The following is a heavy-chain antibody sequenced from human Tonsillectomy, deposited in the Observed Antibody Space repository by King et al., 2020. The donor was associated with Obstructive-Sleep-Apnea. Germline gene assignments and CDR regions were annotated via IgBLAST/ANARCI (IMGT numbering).Heavy chain of an antibody. Sequence: QLQESGPGLVKPSETLSLTCTVSGGSISSTSYYWGWIRQPPGKGLEWIWNIDYSGSTYYNPSLKSRITISVDMSKNQFSLQLSSVTAADTAVYYCASERDIYGMDVWGQGTTVTVSS. V-gene: IGHV4-39*07. CDR3: ASERDIYGMDV. CDR1: GGSISSTSYY. CDR2: IDYSGST. J-gene: IGHJ6*02.